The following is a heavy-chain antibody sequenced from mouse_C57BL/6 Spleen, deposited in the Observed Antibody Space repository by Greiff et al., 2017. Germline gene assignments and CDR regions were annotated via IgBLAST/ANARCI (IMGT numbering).Heavy chain of an antibody. Sequence: EVKLQESGPELVKPGASVKMSCKASGYTFTDYNMHWVKQSHGKSLEWIGYINPNNGGTSYNQKFKGKATLTVNKSSSTAYMELRSLTSEDSAVYYCAKDRWLLRAMDYWGQGTSVTVSS. D-gene: IGHD2-3*01. V-gene: IGHV1-22*01. CDR1: GYTFTDYN. CDR3: AKDRWLLRAMDY. CDR2: INPNNGGT. J-gene: IGHJ4*01.